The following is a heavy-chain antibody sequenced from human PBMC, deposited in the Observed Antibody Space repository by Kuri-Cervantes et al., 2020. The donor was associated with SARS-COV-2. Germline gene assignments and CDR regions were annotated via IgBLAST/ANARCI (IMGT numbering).Heavy chain of an antibody. CDR3: ALGPRFLEWLFPFDY. J-gene: IGHJ4*02. V-gene: IGHV3-23*01. D-gene: IGHD3-3*01. CDR2: ISGSGGST. CDR1: GFTFSSYW. Sequence: GESLKISCAASGFTFSSYWMHWVRQAPGKGLEWVSAISGSGGSTYYADPVKGRFTISRDNSKNTLYLQMNSLRAEDTAVYYCALGPRFLEWLFPFDYWGQGTLVTVSS.